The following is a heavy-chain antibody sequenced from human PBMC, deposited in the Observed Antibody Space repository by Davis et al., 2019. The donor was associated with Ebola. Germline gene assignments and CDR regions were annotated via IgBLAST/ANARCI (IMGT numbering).Heavy chain of an antibody. V-gene: IGHV4-59*01. CDR2: FYYTGST. CDR3: ARLTNFGLGEPGAFDV. CDR1: GGSISSYH. J-gene: IGHJ3*01. D-gene: IGHD3-16*01. Sequence: SETLSLTCTVSGGSISSYHWTWIRQPPGKGLEWIGYFYYTGSTNYNPSLKSRVTISLDTSKNQFSLKLTSVTTADTAVYYCARLTNFGLGEPGAFDVWGQGTMGTVSS.